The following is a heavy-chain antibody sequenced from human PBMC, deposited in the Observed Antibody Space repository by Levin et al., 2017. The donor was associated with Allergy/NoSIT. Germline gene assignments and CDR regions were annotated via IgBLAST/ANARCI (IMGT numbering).Heavy chain of an antibody. J-gene: IGHJ4*02. V-gene: IGHV2-26*01. Sequence: SGPTLVKPTETLTLTCTVSGFSLSNARMGVSWIRQPPGKALEWLAHIFSNDEKSYSTSLKSRLTISKDTSKSQVVLTMTNMDPVDTATYYCARTEHYDFWSGYYDYWGQGTLVTVSS. CDR1: GFSLSNARMG. CDR3: ARTEHYDFWSGYYDY. D-gene: IGHD3-3*01. CDR2: IFSNDEK.